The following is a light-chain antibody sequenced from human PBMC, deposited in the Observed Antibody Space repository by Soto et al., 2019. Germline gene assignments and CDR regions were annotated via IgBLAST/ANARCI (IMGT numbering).Light chain of an antibody. CDR2: GAS. CDR3: QQYWSSPLT. J-gene: IGKJ4*01. Sequence: ENVLTQSPGTLSLSPGERATLSCRASQSVSSSYLAWYQQKPGQAPSLLLYGASSRATGIPDRFSGSGSGTDFTLTISRLEPEDFAVYYCQQYWSSPLTFGGGTKVEIK. V-gene: IGKV3-20*01. CDR1: QSVSSSY.